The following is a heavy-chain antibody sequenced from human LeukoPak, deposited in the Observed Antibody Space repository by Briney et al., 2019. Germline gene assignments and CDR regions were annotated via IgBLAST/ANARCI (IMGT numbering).Heavy chain of an antibody. CDR2: ISYDGSNK. CDR3: AKDRGGFDY. D-gene: IGHD3-16*01. Sequence: QPGGSLRLSCAASGFTFSSYGMHWVRQAPGKGLEWVAVISYDGSNKYYADSVKGRFTISRDNSKNTLYLQMNSLRAEDTAVYYCAKDRGGFDYWGQGTLVTVSS. V-gene: IGHV3-30*18. CDR1: GFTFSSYG. J-gene: IGHJ4*02.